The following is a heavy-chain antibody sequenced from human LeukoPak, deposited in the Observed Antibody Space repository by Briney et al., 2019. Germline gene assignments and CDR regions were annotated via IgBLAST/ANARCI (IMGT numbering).Heavy chain of an antibody. J-gene: IGHJ4*02. CDR1: GLTFSSYA. CDR3: ARYICCGSRYFDY. Sequence: GGSLRLSCAASGLTFSSYATSWVRQAPGKGLDWVSTITGGGSNTYYADSVKGRFTNSRDNSKNTLYLQMNSLRAEDTAVYYCARYICCGSRYFDYWGQGTLVTVSS. V-gene: IGHV3-23*01. D-gene: IGHD2-15*01. CDR2: ITGGGSNT.